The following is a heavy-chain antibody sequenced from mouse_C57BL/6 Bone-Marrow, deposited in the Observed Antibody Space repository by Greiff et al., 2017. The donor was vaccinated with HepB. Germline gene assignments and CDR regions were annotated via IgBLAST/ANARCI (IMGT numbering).Heavy chain of an antibody. J-gene: IGHJ2*01. CDR2: ISDGGSST. CDR1: GFTFSSYA. CDR3: ARVYGSSLYYFDY. D-gene: IGHD1-1*01. V-gene: IGHV5-4*03. Sequence: EVKLVESGGGLVKPGGSLKLSCAASGFTFSSYAMSWVRQTPEKRLEWVATISDGGSSTYYPDNVKGRFTISRDNAKNNLYLQMSHLKSEDTAMYYCARVYGSSLYYFDYWGQGTTLTVSS.